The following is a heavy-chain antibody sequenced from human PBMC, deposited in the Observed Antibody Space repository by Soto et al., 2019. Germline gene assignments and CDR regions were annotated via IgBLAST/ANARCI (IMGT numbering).Heavy chain of an antibody. V-gene: IGHV3-7*01. CDR2: IKEDGSEK. J-gene: IGHJ3*01. CDR1: GFSFSSNW. CDR3: ARHGD. Sequence: ELLLVESGGGLVQPGGSLRLSCAASGFSFSSNWMSWVRQAPGKGLEWVANIKEDGSEKYYVDSVRGRFTITRDNAENSLYLQMNNLRVEYTAVYYCARHGDWGQWTMVTVSS. D-gene: IGHD7-27*01.